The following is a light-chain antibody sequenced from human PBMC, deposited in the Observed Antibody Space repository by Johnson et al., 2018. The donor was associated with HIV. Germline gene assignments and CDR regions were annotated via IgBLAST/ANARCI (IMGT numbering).Light chain of an antibody. V-gene: IGLV1-51*02. CDR2: ENN. Sequence: VLTQSPSVSAAPGQKVTISCSGSSSNIGNNHVSWYQHFSGTAPKLLIYENNKRPSGIPDRFSGSKSGTSATLGITGLQTGDEADYYCGTWDNSLGVFFVFGTGTEVTVL. J-gene: IGLJ1*01. CDR1: SSNIGNNH. CDR3: GTWDNSLGVFFV.